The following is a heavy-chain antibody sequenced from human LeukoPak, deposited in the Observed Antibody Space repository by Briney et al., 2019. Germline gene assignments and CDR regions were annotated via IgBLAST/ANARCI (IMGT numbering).Heavy chain of an antibody. Sequence: SVRVSCKASGGTFSSYAISWVRQAPGQGLEWMGGIIPIFGTANYAQKFQGRVTITADESTSTAYMELSSLRSEDTAVFYCATGGSLAAAPHRYYFDYWGLGTPVTVSS. CDR2: IIPIFGTA. CDR3: ATGGSLAAAPHRYYFDY. V-gene: IGHV1-69*13. D-gene: IGHD6-19*01. CDR1: GGTFSSYA. J-gene: IGHJ4*02.